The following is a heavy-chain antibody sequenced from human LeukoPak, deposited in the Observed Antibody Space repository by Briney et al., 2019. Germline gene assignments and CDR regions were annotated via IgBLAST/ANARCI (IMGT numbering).Heavy chain of an antibody. Sequence: QTGGSLRLSCAASGFTFDDYAMHWVRQAPGKGLEWVSLISGDGGSTYYADSVKGRFTISRDNSKNSLYLQMNSLRTEDTALYYCAKEGTYYYGSGPQGGMDVWGQGTTVTVSS. CDR1: GFTFDDYA. CDR3: AKEGTYYYGSGPQGGMDV. J-gene: IGHJ6*02. V-gene: IGHV3-43*02. CDR2: ISGDGGST. D-gene: IGHD3-10*01.